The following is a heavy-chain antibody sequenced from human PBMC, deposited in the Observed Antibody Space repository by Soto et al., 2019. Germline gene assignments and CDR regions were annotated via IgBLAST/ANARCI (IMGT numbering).Heavy chain of an antibody. J-gene: IGHJ6*02. CDR1: GGTFSSYA. V-gene: IGHV1-69*13. CDR2: IIPIFGTA. CDR3: ASKAIFGVVTIYYYGMDV. Sequence: ASVKVSCKASGGTFSSYAISWVRQAPGQGLEWMGGIIPIFGTANYAQKFQGRVTITADESTSTAYMELSSLRSEDTAVYYCASKAIFGVVTIYYYGMDVWGQGTTVTVSS. D-gene: IGHD3-3*01.